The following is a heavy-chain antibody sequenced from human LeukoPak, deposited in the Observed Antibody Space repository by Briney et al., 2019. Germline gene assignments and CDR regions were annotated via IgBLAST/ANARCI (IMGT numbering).Heavy chain of an antibody. CDR2: TSDSGGNT. CDR3: AKDLGALTYGEGF. D-gene: IGHD3-16*01. CDR1: GVTFSNYA. V-gene: IGHV3-23*01. Sequence: PGRSLRLSCAASGVTFSNYAMSWVRQAPGKGLEWVSTTSDSGGNTYYADSVRGRFTISRDNSKDTLSLQMNSLRVEDTALYYCAKDLGALTYGEGFWGQGTLVTVSS. J-gene: IGHJ4*02.